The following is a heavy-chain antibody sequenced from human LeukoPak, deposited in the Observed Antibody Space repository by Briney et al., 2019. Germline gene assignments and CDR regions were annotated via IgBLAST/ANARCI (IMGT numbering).Heavy chain of an antibody. CDR2: ISSSGSTI. J-gene: IGHJ4*02. Sequence: PGGSLRLSCAASGLTFSDYYMSWIRQAPGKGLEWVSYISSSGSTIYYADSVKGRFTISRDNAKNSLYLQMNSLRAEDTAVYYCARVVAATAQADYWGQGTLVTVSS. D-gene: IGHD2-15*01. V-gene: IGHV3-11*01. CDR3: ARVVAATAQADY. CDR1: GLTFSDYY.